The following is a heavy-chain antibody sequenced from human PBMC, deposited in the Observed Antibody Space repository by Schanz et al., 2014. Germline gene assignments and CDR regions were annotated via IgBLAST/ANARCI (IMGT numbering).Heavy chain of an antibody. CDR1: GYTFTSHG. J-gene: IGHJ5*02. Sequence: QVQLVQSGAEVKKPGASVKVSCKASGYTFTSHGISWVRQAPGQGLEWMGRIIPILGIANYAQKFQGRVTITADRSTSTAYMELSSLRSEDTAVYYCATLDYADSVSWGQGTLVTVSS. CDR2: IIPILGIA. CDR3: ATLDYADSVS. V-gene: IGHV1-69*04. D-gene: IGHD4-17*01.